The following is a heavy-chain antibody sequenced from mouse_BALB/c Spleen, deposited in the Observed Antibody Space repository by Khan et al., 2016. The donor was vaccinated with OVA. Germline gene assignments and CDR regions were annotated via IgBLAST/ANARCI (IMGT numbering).Heavy chain of an antibody. V-gene: IGHV1-87*01. CDR3: ASYRYDCFDY. D-gene: IGHD2-14*01. J-gene: IGHJ2*01. Sequence: QVQLQQPGAELVRPGASVKLSCKASGYTFTSYCMHWVKQRPGQGLEWIGTIYPGDGDTMYTQKFKGKATLTADKSSSTAYMQLLSLTSEDSAVYYAASYRYDCFDYWGQGTTLTVSS. CDR2: IYPGDGDT. CDR1: GYTFTSYC.